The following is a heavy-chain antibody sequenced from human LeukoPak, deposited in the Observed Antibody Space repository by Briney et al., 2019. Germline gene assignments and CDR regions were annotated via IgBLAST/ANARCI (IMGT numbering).Heavy chain of an antibody. CDR2: IRSNSDGGTI. J-gene: IGHJ5*02. CDR3: ATDFYDTT. CDR1: GFTFSNAW. Sequence: NPGGSLRLSCATSGFTFSNAWMSWVRQAPGKGLEWVGRIRSNSDGGTIDYAAPVKGRFALSRDDSKNTLYLQMNSLQTEDTAVYYCATDFYDTTWGQGTLVTVSS. V-gene: IGHV3-15*07. D-gene: IGHD3-22*01.